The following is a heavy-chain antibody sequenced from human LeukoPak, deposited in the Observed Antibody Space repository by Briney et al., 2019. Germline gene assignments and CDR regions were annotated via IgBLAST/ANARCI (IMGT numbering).Heavy chain of an antibody. CDR2: INPSGGST. CDR1: GYTFTSYY. CDR3: ARGVGAKQWLVRVRDAFDI. J-gene: IGHJ3*02. Sequence: ASVKVSCKASGYTFTSYYMHWVRQAPGQGLEWMGIINPSGGSTSYAQKFQGRVTMTRDTSTSTVYMELSRLRSDDTAVYYCARGVGAKQWLVRVRDAFDIWGQGTMVTVSS. D-gene: IGHD6-19*01. V-gene: IGHV1-46*01.